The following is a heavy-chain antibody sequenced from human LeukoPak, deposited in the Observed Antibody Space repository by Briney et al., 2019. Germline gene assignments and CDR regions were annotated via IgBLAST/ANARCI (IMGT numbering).Heavy chain of an antibody. Sequence: GESLKISCKGSGYSFTSYWIVWVRQMPGKGLEWMGIIYPGDSDTRYSPSFQGQVTISADKSISTAYLQWSSLKASDTAMYYCARHLGYCSSTSCYYYYYGMDVWGQGTTVTVSS. D-gene: IGHD2-2*01. J-gene: IGHJ6*02. CDR1: GYSFTSYW. CDR2: IYPGDSDT. V-gene: IGHV5-51*01. CDR3: ARHLGYCSSTSCYYYYYGMDV.